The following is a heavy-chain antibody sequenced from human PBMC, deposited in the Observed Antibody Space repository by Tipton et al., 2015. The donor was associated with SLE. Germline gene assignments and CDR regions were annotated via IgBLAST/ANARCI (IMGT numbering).Heavy chain of an antibody. Sequence: LRLSCSVSGGSIGTSISYWGWIRQPPGKGLEWIGSIYYSGTTYYNPSLKSRVSISVDTSKKQFSLKLTSVTAADTAVYYCASPTGLVTPFHDFDIWGQGTMVTVSS. CDR1: GGSIGTSISY. J-gene: IGHJ3*02. V-gene: IGHV4-39*07. CDR2: IYYSGTT. CDR3: ASPTGLVTPFHDFDI. D-gene: IGHD3/OR15-3a*01.